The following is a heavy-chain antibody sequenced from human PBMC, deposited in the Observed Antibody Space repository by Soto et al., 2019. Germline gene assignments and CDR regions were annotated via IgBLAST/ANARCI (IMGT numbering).Heavy chain of an antibody. J-gene: IGHJ4*02. V-gene: IGHV3-30*18. CDR3: ANDTTVTTRYYFDY. CDR1: GFTFSSYG. Sequence: QVQLVESGGGVVQPGRSLRLSCAASGFTFSSYGMHWVRQAPGKGLEWVAVISYDGSNKYYADSVKGRFTISRDNSKNTLYLQMNSLRAEDTAVYYCANDTTVTTRYYFDYWGQGTLVTVSS. CDR2: ISYDGSNK. D-gene: IGHD4-17*01.